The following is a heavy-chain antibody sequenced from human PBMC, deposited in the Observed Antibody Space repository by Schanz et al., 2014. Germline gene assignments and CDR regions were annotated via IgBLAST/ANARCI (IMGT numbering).Heavy chain of an antibody. D-gene: IGHD3-16*01. CDR1: GFTFSDAW. CDR3: AKDLYNYGIFDS. J-gene: IGHJ5*01. V-gene: IGHV3-15*01. Sequence: EVQLVESGGGLVKPGGSLRLSCAASGFTFSDAWMTWVRQAPGKGLEWVGRIKSKTDGGTTDYAAPVKGRFTISRDDSKNTLFLQMNSLKTEDTAVYYCAKDLYNYGIFDSWGQGTLXTVSS. CDR2: IKSKTDGGTT.